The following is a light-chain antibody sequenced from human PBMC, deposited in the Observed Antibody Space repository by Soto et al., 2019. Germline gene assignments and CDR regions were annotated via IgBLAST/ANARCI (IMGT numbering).Light chain of an antibody. Sequence: QSALTQPASVSGSPGQSIAISCTGSSSDVGGHNYVSWYQQYAGKVPKLIISEVSKRPSGVSTRFSGSKSGNTASLTISGLQAEDEADYYCSSHTSSSTVLFGGGTKVTVL. CDR1: SSDVGGHNY. CDR2: EVS. CDR3: SSHTSSSTVL. V-gene: IGLV2-14*01. J-gene: IGLJ2*01.